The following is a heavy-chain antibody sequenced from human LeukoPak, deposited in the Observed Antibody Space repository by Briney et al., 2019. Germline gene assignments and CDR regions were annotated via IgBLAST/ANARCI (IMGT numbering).Heavy chain of an antibody. J-gene: IGHJ1*01. Sequence: SETLSLTCTVSGGPISGYYWSWIRQPPGRGLEWIGFVYYSGSTKYNPSLKSRVTISVDTSKNQFSLKLTSVTAADTAVYYCARYGSGSYSDDHFQHWGQGTLVTVSS. CDR1: GGPISGYY. CDR2: VYYSGST. V-gene: IGHV4-59*08. D-gene: IGHD3-10*01. CDR3: ARYGSGSYSDDHFQH.